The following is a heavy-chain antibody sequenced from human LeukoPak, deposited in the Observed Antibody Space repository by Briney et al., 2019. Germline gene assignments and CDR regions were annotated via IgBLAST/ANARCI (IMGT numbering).Heavy chain of an antibody. J-gene: IGHJ4*02. V-gene: IGHV4-59*01. CDR2: IYYSGTT. CDR3: ARAPFVEYNTAFFV. D-gene: IGHD6-6*01. Sequence: SETLSLTCTVSGVSISSYYWSWIRQPPGKGLEWIGYIYYSGTTNYNPSLKSRVTISVDTSKNQFSLRLSSVTAADTAVYYCARAPFVEYNTAFFVWGQGTLVTVSS. CDR1: GVSISSYY.